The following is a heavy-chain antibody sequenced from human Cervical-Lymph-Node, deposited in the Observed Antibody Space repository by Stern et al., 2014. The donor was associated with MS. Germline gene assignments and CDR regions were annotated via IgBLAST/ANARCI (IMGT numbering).Heavy chain of an antibody. CDR1: GFTVSNNY. CDR2: IYTDYST. Sequence: EVQLVESGGGLIQPGGSLRLSCAAPGFTVSNNYMSWVRQAPGKGLEWVSLIYTDYSTVYSVSVKVRFTIARDRSKTKLFLQMNSRRAEDTAVYYCARAIFGLNTAAMAPDAFDTWGQGTMVTVSS. CDR3: ARAIFGLNTAAMAPDAFDT. J-gene: IGHJ3*02. D-gene: IGHD3-3*01. V-gene: IGHV3-53*01.